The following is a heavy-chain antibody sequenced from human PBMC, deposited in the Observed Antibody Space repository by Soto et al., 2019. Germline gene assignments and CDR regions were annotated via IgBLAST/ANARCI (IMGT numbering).Heavy chain of an antibody. CDR1: GFTFGLYW. J-gene: IGHJ1*01. D-gene: IGHD3-22*01. Sequence: PGGSLRLSCAASGFTFGLYWMHWVRQAPGKGLEWVSRINTDGSGTNYADSVKGRFTISRDNAKNTLYLQMNSLRAEDTAVYYCTRDRYYFDSSGDVNPVPEYFHHWAQGTLVTVSS. CDR3: TRDRYYFDSSGDVNPVPEYFHH. CDR2: INTDGSGT. V-gene: IGHV3-74*01.